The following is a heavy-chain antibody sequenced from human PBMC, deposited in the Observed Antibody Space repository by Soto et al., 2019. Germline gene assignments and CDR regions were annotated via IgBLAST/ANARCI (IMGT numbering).Heavy chain of an antibody. J-gene: IGHJ3*02. V-gene: IGHV3-23*01. D-gene: IGHD6-19*01. CDR3: TKGTWLDI. CDR2: ISVSDPGT. CDR1: GFTFGSHD. Sequence: ESVGGLVQPGGSLRLSCAASGFTFGSHDMSWVRQAPGKVVEWVSSISVSDPGTYYADSVKGRFTLSRDISKNTLFLQMDSLRAEDTALYYCTKGTWLDIWGQGTMVTVSS.